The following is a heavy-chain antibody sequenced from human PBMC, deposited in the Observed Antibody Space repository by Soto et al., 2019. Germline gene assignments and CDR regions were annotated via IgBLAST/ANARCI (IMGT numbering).Heavy chain of an antibody. V-gene: IGHV4-39*01. CDR2: IYYSGST. CDR3: ATHIVVAKAAIRKRVNWFDT. Sequence: PSETLSLTCTVSGGSISSSSYYWGWIRQPPGKGLEWIGSIYYSGSTHYNPSLKSRVTISVDTSKNQFSLKLSSVTAADTAVYYCATHIVVAKAAIRKRVNWFDTWGQGTLVTVSS. CDR1: GGSISSSSYY. D-gene: IGHD2-2*02. J-gene: IGHJ5*02.